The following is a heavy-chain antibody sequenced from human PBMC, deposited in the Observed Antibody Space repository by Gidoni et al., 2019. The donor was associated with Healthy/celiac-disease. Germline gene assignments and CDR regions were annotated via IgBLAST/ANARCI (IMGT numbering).Heavy chain of an antibody. V-gene: IGHV4-39*01. CDR3: ARGLRTTTNWFDP. CDR2: IYYSGST. Sequence: QLQLQESGPGLVKPSETLSLTCTVSGGSISSSSYYRGWIRQPPGKGLEWIGSIYYSGSTYYNPSLKSRVTISVDTSKNQFSLKLSSVTAADTAVYYCARGLRTTTNWFDPWGQGTLVTVSS. CDR1: GGSISSSSYY. D-gene: IGHD1-1*01. J-gene: IGHJ5*02.